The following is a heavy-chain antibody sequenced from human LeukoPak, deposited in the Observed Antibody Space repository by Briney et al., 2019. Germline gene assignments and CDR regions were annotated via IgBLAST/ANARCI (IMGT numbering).Heavy chain of an antibody. CDR2: INHSGST. CDR1: GGSFSGYY. V-gene: IGHV4-34*01. Sequence: SETLSLTCAVYGGSFSGYYWSWIRQPPGKGLEWIGEINHSGSTNYNPSLKSRVTISVDTSKNQFSLKLSSVTAADTAVYYCARGPYSYAPRLPPNFYYYMDVWGKGTTVTVSS. CDR3: ARGPYSYAPRLPPNFYYYMDV. D-gene: IGHD5-18*01. J-gene: IGHJ6*03.